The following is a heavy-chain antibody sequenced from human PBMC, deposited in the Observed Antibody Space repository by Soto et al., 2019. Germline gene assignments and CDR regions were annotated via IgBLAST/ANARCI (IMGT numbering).Heavy chain of an antibody. J-gene: IGHJ6*02. CDR3: AKGLLIMVRKVIIPPQYYYGMDV. Sequence: LRLSCAASGFTFNHYAMSWVRQAPGKGLEWVSVISGSGGITYYEDSVKGRFTISRDNAKNTLYLQMNSLRAEDTAVYYCAKGLLIMVRKVIIPPQYYYGMDVWGQGTTVTVS. V-gene: IGHV3-23*01. CDR2: ISGSGGIT. CDR1: GFTFNHYA. D-gene: IGHD3-10*01.